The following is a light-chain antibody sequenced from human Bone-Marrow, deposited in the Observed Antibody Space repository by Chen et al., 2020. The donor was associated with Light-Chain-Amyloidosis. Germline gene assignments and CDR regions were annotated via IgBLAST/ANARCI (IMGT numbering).Light chain of an antibody. CDR3: QVWDRSSDRPV. J-gene: IGLJ3*02. CDR2: DDS. Sequence: SYVLTQPSSVSVAPVQTATIACGGNNIGSTSVHWYQQTPGQAPLLVVYDDSDRPSGIPARLSGYNSGNTATLTISRVEAGDEADYYCQVWDRSSDRPVFGGGTKLTVL. CDR1: NIGSTS. V-gene: IGLV3-21*02.